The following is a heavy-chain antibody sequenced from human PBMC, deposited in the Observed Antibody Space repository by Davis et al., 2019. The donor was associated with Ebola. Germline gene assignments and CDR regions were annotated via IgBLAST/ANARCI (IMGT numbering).Heavy chain of an antibody. CDR1: GGSFSGYY. Sequence: GSLRLSCAVYGGSFSGYYWSWIRQPPGKGLEWIGEINHSGSTNYNPSLKSRVTISVDTSKNQFSLKLSSVTAADTAVYYCAREGRGSSVGMDVWGQGTTVTVSS. J-gene: IGHJ6*02. V-gene: IGHV4-34*01. CDR3: AREGRGSSVGMDV. D-gene: IGHD3-16*01. CDR2: INHSGST.